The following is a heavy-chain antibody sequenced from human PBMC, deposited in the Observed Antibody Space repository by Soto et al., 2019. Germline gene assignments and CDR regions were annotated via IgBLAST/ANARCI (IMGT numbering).Heavy chain of an antibody. CDR2: ISYDGSNK. CDR3: VGGQYYFDE. J-gene: IGHJ4*02. D-gene: IGHD3-10*01. V-gene: IGHV3-30*03. Sequence: QVQLVESGGGVVQPGRSLRLSCAASGFPFSSYGMHWVREAPGKGLEWVAVISYDGSNKYYADSVKGRFTISRDNSASTLYLQMNTLRPEDTALYYCVGGQYYFDERGQGTLVTVSP. CDR1: GFPFSSYG.